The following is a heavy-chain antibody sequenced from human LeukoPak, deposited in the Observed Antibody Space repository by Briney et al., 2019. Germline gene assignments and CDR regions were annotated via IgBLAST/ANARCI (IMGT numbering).Heavy chain of an antibody. CDR2: INEDGSEK. CDR3: LSGSGH. D-gene: IGHD3-10*01. V-gene: IGHV3-7*01. Sequence: GGSLRLSCAAAGFIFRNYWMGWVLQAPGKGLEWVANINEDGSEKYYVDSVKGRFIISRDNAKNSLYLQMNILRAEDTAVFYCLSGSGHCGQGSLVTVSS. J-gene: IGHJ4*02. CDR1: GFIFRNYW.